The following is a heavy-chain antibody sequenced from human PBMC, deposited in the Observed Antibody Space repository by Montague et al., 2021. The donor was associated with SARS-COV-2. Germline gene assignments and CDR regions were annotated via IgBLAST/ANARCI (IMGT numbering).Heavy chain of an antibody. CDR2: RT. V-gene: IGHV4-4*09. CDR3: ARRPYTSGRAWCDP. D-gene: IGHD6-19*01. J-gene: IGHJ5*02. Sequence: RTKYNRSLRSRFTISVNTSKNQFSPKLSSVTPADTAVFYCARRPYTSGRAWCDPWGQGTLVTVSS.